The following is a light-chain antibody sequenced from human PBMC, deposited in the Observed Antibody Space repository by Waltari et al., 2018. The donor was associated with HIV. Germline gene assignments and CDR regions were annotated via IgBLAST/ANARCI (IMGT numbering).Light chain of an antibody. CDR2: KVD. CDR1: DSDFGFYNF. V-gene: IGLV2-14*01. CDR3: ASYTANDTVM. J-gene: IGLJ3*02. Sequence: SGLTQPASVSGFPGQSITISCTGADSDFGFYNFVSWYHHHPGQFPNVILSKVDSRAAGVSVRFSGSKSGNTASLTISGLRTEDEGVFCASYTANDTVMFAGGTTVTVL.